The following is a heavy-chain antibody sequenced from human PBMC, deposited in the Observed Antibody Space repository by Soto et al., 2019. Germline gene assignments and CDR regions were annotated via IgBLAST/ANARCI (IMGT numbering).Heavy chain of an antibody. CDR3: AGDYYDSSGYSPGDYYYGMGV. J-gene: IGHJ6*02. Sequence: RESLKISCKGSGYSFTSYWISWVRQMPGKGLEWMGRIDPSDSYTNYSPSFQGHVTISADKSISTAYLQWSSLKASDTAMYYCAGDYYDSSGYSPGDYYYGMGVWGQGTTVTVSS. D-gene: IGHD3-22*01. CDR1: GYSFTSYW. V-gene: IGHV5-10-1*01. CDR2: IDPSDSYT.